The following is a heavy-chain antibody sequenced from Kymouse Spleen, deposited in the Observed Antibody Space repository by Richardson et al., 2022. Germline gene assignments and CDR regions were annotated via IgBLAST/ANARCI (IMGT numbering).Heavy chain of an antibody. Sequence: EVQLVESGGGLVKPGGSLRLSCAASGFTFSSYSMNWVRQAPGKGLEWVSSISSSSSYIYYADSVKGRFTISRDNAKNSLYLQMNSLRAEDTAVYYCARDETGTLYYYYYGMDVWGQGTTVTVSS. V-gene: IGHV3-21*03. CDR3: ARDETGTLYYYYYGMDV. J-gene: IGHJ6*02. D-gene: IGHD1-7*01. CDR2: ISSSSSYI. CDR1: GFTFSSYS.